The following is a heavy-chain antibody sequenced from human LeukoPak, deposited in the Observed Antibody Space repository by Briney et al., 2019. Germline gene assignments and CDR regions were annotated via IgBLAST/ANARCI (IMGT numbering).Heavy chain of an antibody. Sequence: QPGGSLRLSCAASGFTFSSYGMHWVRQAPGKGLEWVAFIRYDGSNKYYADSVKGRFTISRDNSKNTLYLQMNSLRAEDTAVYYCAKDAGSFSNYYYNYKDVWGKGTTVTISS. D-gene: IGHD2-15*01. CDR3: AKDAGSFSNYYYNYKDV. J-gene: IGHJ6*03. CDR2: IRYDGSNK. V-gene: IGHV3-30*02. CDR1: GFTFSSYG.